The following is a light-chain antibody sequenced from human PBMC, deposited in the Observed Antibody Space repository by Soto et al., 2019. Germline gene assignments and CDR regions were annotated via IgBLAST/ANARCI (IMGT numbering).Light chain of an antibody. V-gene: IGLV2-14*03. CDR1: SSDVGGYNY. CDR2: DVS. Sequence: QAARTHPASVSGSPGQSITISCTGTSSDVGGYNYVSWYQHHPGKAPKLLIYDVSDRPSGVSNRFSGSKSGNTASLTISGLQTEDEAVYYCSSYTSSASLDVFGAGTKVTVL. J-gene: IGLJ1*01. CDR3: SSYTSSASLDV.